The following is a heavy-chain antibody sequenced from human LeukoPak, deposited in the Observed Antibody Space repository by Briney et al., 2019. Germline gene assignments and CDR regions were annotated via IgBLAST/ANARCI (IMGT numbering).Heavy chain of an antibody. D-gene: IGHD6-13*01. CDR1: GFTFSSYA. Sequence: PGGSLRLSCAASGFTFSSYAMNWVSQAPGKGVEWVSLITVSGDNTYYADSVKGRFTISRDNSKNTLYLQMNSLRAEDTAVYYCAKRSVAAADFVFWGQGTLVTVSS. CDR2: ITVSGDNT. J-gene: IGHJ4*02. V-gene: IGHV3-23*01. CDR3: AKRSVAAADFVF.